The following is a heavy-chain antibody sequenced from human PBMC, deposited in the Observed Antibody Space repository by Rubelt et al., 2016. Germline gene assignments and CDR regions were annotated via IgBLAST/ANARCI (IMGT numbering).Heavy chain of an antibody. CDR3: ARDYTDDFWSGYYFDATDY. J-gene: IGHJ4*02. D-gene: IGHD3-3*01. CDR2: ISYDGSNK. Sequence: SSYAMHWVRQAPGKGLEWVAVISYDGSNKYYADSGKGRFIISRDNSKNTLYLQMNSLRAEDTAVYYCARDYTDDFWSGYYFDATDYWGQGTLVTVSS. V-gene: IGHV3-30*04. CDR1: SSYA.